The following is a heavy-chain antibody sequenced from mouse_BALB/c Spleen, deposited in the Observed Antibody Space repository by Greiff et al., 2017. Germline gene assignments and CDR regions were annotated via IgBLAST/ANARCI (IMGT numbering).Heavy chain of an antibody. V-gene: IGHV2-9*02. CDR2: IWAGGST. D-gene: IGHD1-3*01. CDR1: GFSLTSYG. Sequence: QVQLQQSGPGLVAPSQSLSITCTVSGFSLTSYGVHWVRQPPGKGLEWLGVIWAGGSTNYNSALMSRLSISKDNSKSQVFLKMNSLQTDDTAMDYCAREGSRRDAMDYWGQGTSVTVSS. J-gene: IGHJ4*01. CDR3: AREGSRRDAMDY.